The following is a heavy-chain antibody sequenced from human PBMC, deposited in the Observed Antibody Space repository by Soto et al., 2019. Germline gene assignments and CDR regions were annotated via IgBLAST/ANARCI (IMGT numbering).Heavy chain of an antibody. J-gene: IGHJ4*02. CDR3: AKGSQMWTPDY. Sequence: QVQLVQSGAEVKKPVASVKVSCKASGYTFTDYAMHWVRQAPGQRLEWMGWISTGNGNTKYSQKFQGRVTITRDTSATTAYMELSRLRSEDTALYYCAKGSQMWTPDYWGQGTLVTVSS. CDR1: GYTFTDYA. D-gene: IGHD2-21*01. V-gene: IGHV1-3*04. CDR2: ISTGNGNT.